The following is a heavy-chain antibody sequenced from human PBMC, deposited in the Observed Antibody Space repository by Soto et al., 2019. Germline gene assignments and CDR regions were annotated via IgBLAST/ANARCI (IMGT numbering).Heavy chain of an antibody. V-gene: IGHV4-31*03. D-gene: IGHD3-22*01. CDR1: GGSISSGGYS. CDR3: ARDARSRRIVSI. CDR2: IYYSVST. J-gene: IGHJ3*02. Sequence: SETLSLPSTVSGGSISSGGYSWSWFRQQPGKGLEWIGYIYYSVSTYYNPSLKSRVTISVDTSKNQFSLKLSSVTAADTAVYYCARDARSRRIVSIWGQGTMVTVSS.